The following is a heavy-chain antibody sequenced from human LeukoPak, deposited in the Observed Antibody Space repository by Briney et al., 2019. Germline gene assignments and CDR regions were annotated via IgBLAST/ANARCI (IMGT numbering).Heavy chain of an antibody. CDR1: GFPFSSYW. Sequence: PGGSLRLSCTPSGFPFSSYWMLWARQAPGKGLVWVSRISGDGNVTTYADSVKGRFTISRDNTKNILYLQMDNLRAEDTATYYCARSQFDYWGQGTLVTVSS. J-gene: IGHJ4*02. CDR2: ISGDGNVT. CDR3: ARSQFDY. V-gene: IGHV3-74*03.